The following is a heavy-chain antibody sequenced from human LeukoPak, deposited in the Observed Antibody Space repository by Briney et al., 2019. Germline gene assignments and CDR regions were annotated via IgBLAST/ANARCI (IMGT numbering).Heavy chain of an antibody. CDR2: ISGSGGST. Sequence: GGSLRLSCAASGFTFSSYAMSWVRQAPGKGLEWVSAISGSGGSTYYADSVKGRFTISRDNSKNTLYLQMNSLRAEDTAVYYCAKDPYYYDSSGYSPGGFDYWGRGTLVTVSS. CDR3: AKDPYYYDSSGYSPGGFDY. J-gene: IGHJ4*02. V-gene: IGHV3-23*01. D-gene: IGHD3-22*01. CDR1: GFTFSSYA.